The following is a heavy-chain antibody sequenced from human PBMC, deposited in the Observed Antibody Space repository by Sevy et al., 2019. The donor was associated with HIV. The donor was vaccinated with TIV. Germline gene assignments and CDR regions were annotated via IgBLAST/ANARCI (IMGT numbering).Heavy chain of an antibody. Sequence: SQTLSLTCAISGDSVSSNSPTWNWIRQSPSRGLEWLGRTYYRSKWHSDYALSVKSRITINPDTSKNQFSLQLNSVTPEETAVYYCARGTFDSTGYYFDYWGQGTLVTVSS. J-gene: IGHJ4*02. V-gene: IGHV6-1*01. CDR1: GDSVSSNSPT. CDR3: ARGTFDSTGYYFDY. CDR2: TYYRSKWHS. D-gene: IGHD3-22*01.